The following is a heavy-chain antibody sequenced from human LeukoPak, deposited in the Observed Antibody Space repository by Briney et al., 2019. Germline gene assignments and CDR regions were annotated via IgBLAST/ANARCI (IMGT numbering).Heavy chain of an antibody. CDR2: INHSGST. CDR1: GGSFSGYY. V-gene: IGHV4-34*01. D-gene: IGHD6-13*01. Sequence: SETLSLTCAVYGGSFSGYYWSWIRQPPGKGLEWIGEINHSGSTNYNPSLKSRVTISVDTSKNQFSLKLSSVTAADTAVYYCARGRRWAAAGIPNYYMDVWGKGTMVTVSS. CDR3: ARGRRWAAAGIPNYYMDV. J-gene: IGHJ6*03.